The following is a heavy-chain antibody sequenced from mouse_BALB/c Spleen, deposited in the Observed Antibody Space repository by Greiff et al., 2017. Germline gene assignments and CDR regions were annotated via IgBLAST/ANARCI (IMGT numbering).Heavy chain of an antibody. V-gene: IGHV5-17*02. D-gene: IGHD2-14*01. CDR1: GFTFSSFG. CDR2: ISSGSSTI. J-gene: IGHJ4*01. CDR3: ARRRYDVGAMDY. Sequence: EVQLVESGGGLVQPGGSRKLSCAASGFTFSSFGMHWVRQAPEKGLEWVAYISSGSSTIYYADTVKGRFTISRDNPKNTLFLQMTSLRSDDTAMYYCARRRYDVGAMDYWGQGTSVTVSS.